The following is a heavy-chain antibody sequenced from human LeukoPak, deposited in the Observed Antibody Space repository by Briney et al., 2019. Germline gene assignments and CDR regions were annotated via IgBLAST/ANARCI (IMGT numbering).Heavy chain of an antibody. V-gene: IGHV4-34*01. J-gene: IGHJ5*02. Sequence: PSETLSLTCAVYGGSFSGYYRSWIRQPPGKGLEWIGEINHSGSTNYNPSLKSRVTISVDTSKNQFSLRLSSVTAADTAVYYCARGYLSYYGGNSGSAWFDPWGQGTLVTVSS. CDR2: INHSGST. CDR1: GGSFSGYY. D-gene: IGHD4-23*01. CDR3: ARGYLSYYGGNSGSAWFDP.